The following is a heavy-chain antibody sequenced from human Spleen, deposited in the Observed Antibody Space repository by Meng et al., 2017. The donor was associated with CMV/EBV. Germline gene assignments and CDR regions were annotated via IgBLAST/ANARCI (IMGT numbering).Heavy chain of an antibody. J-gene: IGHJ5*02. V-gene: IGHV3-9*01. Sequence: SLKISCAASGFIFDDYGMNWVRQAPGKGLEWVSGISWHSGDIGYADSVKGRFTISRDNAKNSLYLQMNSLRAEDTALYYCAKEAGTWFDPWGQGTLVTVSS. CDR2: ISWHSGDI. CDR3: AKEAGTWFDP. D-gene: IGHD6-19*01. CDR1: GFIFDDYG.